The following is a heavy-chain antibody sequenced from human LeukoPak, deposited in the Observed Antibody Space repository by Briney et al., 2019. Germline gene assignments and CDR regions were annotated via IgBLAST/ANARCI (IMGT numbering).Heavy chain of an antibody. J-gene: IGHJ4*02. Sequence: GGSLRLSCAASGFTFSSYEMNWVRQAPGKGLEWVSYISSSGSTIYYADSVKGRFTISRDNAKNSLYLQMNSLRAEDTAVYYCARAKYRTNFDYWGQGTLVTVSS. CDR3: ARAKYRTNFDY. D-gene: IGHD5-12*01. CDR1: GFTFSSYE. CDR2: ISSSGSTI. V-gene: IGHV3-48*03.